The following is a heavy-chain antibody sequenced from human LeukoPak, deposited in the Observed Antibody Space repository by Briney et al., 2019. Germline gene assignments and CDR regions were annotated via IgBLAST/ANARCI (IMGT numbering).Heavy chain of an antibody. J-gene: IGHJ6*03. CDR3: ARDRMRSGYYTYYYYYYMDV. D-gene: IGHD3-3*01. V-gene: IGHV1-2*02. CDR2: INPNSGGT. CDR1: GYTFTGYY. Sequence: ASVKVSFKASGYTFTGYYMHWVRQAPGQGLEWMGWINPNSGGTNYAQKFQGRVTMTRDTSISTAYMELSRLRSDDTAVYYCARDRMRSGYYTYYYYYYMDVWGKGTTVTVSS.